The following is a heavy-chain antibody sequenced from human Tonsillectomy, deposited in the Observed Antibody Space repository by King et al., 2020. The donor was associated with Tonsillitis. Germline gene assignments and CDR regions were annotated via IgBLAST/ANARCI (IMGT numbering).Heavy chain of an antibody. J-gene: IGHJ4*02. CDR1: GYTFTSYD. CDR2: MNPNSGNT. V-gene: IGHV1-8*01. Sequence: QLVQSGAEVKKPGASVKVSCKASGYTFTSYDINWGRQATGQGLEWMGWMNPNSGNTGYAQNFQGRVIMTTNTPISTVYMELSSLRSEDTAAYFCARSRRGSYDLWGQGTLVTVSS. CDR3: ARSRRGSYDL. D-gene: IGHD1-26*01.